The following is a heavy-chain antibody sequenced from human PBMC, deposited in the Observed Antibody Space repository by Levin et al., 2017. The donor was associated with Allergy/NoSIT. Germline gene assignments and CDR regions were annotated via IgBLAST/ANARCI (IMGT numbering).Heavy chain of an antibody. J-gene: IGHJ4*02. D-gene: IGHD6-19*01. V-gene: IGHV2-5*02. CDR2: IYWDDDE. CDR3: AHSRKYDSGWYCLDF. Sequence: GSGPTLVKPTQTFTLTCTFSGFSLSTTRVGVGWIRQPPGKALEWLALIYWDDDERYSPSLRSRLTIAKDTSKNQVVLTVTNMDPVDTATYCCAHSRKYDSGWYCLDFWGQGTLVTVSS. CDR1: GFSLSTTRVG.